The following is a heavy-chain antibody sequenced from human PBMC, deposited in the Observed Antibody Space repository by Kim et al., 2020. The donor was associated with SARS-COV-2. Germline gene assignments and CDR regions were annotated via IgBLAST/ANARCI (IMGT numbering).Heavy chain of an antibody. D-gene: IGHD3-10*01. CDR3: ARGVLLWFRDPLYYFDY. V-gene: IGHV3-53*01. Sequence: VQGRFTISRDNSKNTLYLQMNSLRAEDTAVYYCARGVLLWFRDPLYYFDYWGQGTLVTVSS. J-gene: IGHJ4*02.